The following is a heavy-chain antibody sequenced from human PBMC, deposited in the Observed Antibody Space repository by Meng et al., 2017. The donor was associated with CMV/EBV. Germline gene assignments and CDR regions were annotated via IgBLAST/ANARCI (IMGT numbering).Heavy chain of an antibody. D-gene: IGHD2-2*01. Sequence: ASVKVSCKASPYTFIDHHMHWVRQAPGQGLEWMGWINPNSGGTNYAQKFQGRVTMTRDTSISTAYMELSRLRSDDTAVYYCARVVPAAIGTIDYWGQGTLVTVSS. CDR1: PYTFIDHH. CDR3: ARVVPAAIGTIDY. J-gene: IGHJ4*02. V-gene: IGHV1-2*02. CDR2: INPNSGGT.